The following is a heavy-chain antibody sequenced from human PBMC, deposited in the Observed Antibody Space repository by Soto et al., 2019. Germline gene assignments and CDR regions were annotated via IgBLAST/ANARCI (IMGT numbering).Heavy chain of an antibody. Sequence: QVQLQESGPGLVKPSQTLSLPCTVSGGSISSGGYYWNWIRQHPGKGLEWIGYIYYIGSTYYNPSRKIRVTISLDTSKNQFSLKLRSVTAADTAVYSCARSVFPWGQGTLVTGSS. V-gene: IGHV4-31*03. CDR2: IYYIGST. CDR3: ARSVFP. J-gene: IGHJ5*02. CDR1: GGSISSGGYY.